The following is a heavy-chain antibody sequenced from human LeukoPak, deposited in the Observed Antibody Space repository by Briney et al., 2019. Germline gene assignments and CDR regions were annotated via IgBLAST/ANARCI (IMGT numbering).Heavy chain of an antibody. V-gene: IGHV3-13*01. Sequence: GGSLRLSCAAPGFTFSSYDMHWVRHATGKGLEWVSAIGTAGDTYYPGSVKGRFTISRENAKNSLYLQMNSLRAGDTAVYYCARALKGYYYYGMDVWGQGTTVTVSS. J-gene: IGHJ6*02. CDR3: ARALKGYYYYGMDV. CDR1: GFTFSSYD. CDR2: IGTAGDT.